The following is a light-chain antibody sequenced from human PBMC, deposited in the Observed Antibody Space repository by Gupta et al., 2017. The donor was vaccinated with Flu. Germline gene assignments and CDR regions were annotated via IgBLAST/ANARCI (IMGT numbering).Light chain of an antibody. Sequence: PLSVSPGERATLSCRASQSVSSNLAWYQQKPGQAPRLLIYGASTRATGIPARFSGSGSGTEFXLTISSXQSEDFAVYYCQQYNNWPPRLTFGXGTKVKIK. J-gene: IGKJ4*01. CDR3: QQYNNWPPRLT. V-gene: IGKV3-15*01. CDR2: GAS. CDR1: QSVSSN.